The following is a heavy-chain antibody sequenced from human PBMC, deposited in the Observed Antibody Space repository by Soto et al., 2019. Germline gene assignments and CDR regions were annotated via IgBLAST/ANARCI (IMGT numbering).Heavy chain of an antibody. D-gene: IGHD3-16*01. V-gene: IGHV2-5*02. CDR1: GFSFSADGVG. CDR3: AHAFGGTSWSNDAFAV. J-gene: IGHJ3*01. CDR2: IYWDCDT. Sequence: QITLKESGPTLVKPTQTLTLTCIFSGFSFSADGVGVGGIRQPPGKALEWLALIYWDCDTRYRPSLKTWLTSTKDSSTNQVVFTMTNMDPVDTATYYCAHAFGGTSWSNDAFAVWGQGTVVTVSS.